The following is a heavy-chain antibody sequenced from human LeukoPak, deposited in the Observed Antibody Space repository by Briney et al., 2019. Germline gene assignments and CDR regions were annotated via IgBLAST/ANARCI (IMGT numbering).Heavy chain of an antibody. CDR1: GFTFRSYW. J-gene: IGHJ4*02. CDR3: ARVGPYCSGSSCYDY. V-gene: IGHV3-74*01. Sequence: GGSLRLSCAASGFTFRSYWMHWVRQAPGKGLVWVSRINSDGSSTADADSVKGRFTISRDNAKNTLYLQMNSLRAEDTAVYYCARVGPYCSGSSCYDYWGQGTLVTVSS. CDR2: INSDGSST. D-gene: IGHD2-15*01.